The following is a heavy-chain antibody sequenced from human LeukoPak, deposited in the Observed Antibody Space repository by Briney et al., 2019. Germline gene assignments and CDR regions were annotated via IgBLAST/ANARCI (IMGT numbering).Heavy chain of an antibody. V-gene: IGHV3-23*01. CDR2: ISGSGGST. J-gene: IGHJ4*02. CDR3: ARQSSEEYSGYDLYYFDY. Sequence: GGSLRLSCAASGFTFSSYAMSWVRQAPGKGLEWVSAISGSGGSTYYADSVRGRFTISRDNSKNTLYLQMNSLRAEDTAVYYCARQSSEEYSGYDLYYFDYWGQGTLVTVSS. D-gene: IGHD5-12*01. CDR1: GFTFSSYA.